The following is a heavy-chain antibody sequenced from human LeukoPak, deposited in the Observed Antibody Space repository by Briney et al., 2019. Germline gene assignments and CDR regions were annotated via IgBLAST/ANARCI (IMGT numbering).Heavy chain of an antibody. J-gene: IGHJ4*02. CDR1: GGSISSYY. D-gene: IGHD3-22*01. CDR3: ARHGSKGYYYDSSGYSPFDY. Sequence: SETLSLTCTVSGGSISSYYWSWIRQPPGKGLEWIGYIYYSGSTNYNPSLKSRVTISVDTSKNQFSLKLSSVTAADTAVYYCARHGSKGYYYDSSGYSPFDYWGQGTLVTVSS. CDR2: IYYSGST. V-gene: IGHV4-59*08.